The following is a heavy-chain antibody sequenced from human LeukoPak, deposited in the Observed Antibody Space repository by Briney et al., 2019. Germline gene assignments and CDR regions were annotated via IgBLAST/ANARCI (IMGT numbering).Heavy chain of an antibody. J-gene: IGHJ3*02. V-gene: IGHV1-2*02. D-gene: IGHD2-8*01. CDR2: INPNSGGT. Sequence: ASVKVSCRASGYTFTVYYMHWVRQAPGQGFEWMGWINPNSGGTNYAQKFQGRVTMTRDTSISTAYMELSRLRSDDTAVYYCARPLMVSFSDAFDIWGQGTMVTVSS. CDR3: ARPLMVSFSDAFDI. CDR1: GYTFTVYY.